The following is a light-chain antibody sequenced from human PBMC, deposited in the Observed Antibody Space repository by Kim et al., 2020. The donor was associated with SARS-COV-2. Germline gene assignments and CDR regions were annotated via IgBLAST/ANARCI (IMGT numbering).Light chain of an antibody. CDR3: QAWDRSPV. CDR2: QDT. Sequence: SYELTQPPSVSVSPGQTATITCSGDKLGDKYASWYQQKPGQSPVLVIYQDTKRPSRIPERFSGSTSGNTATLTISGTQAMDEADYYCQAWDRSPVFGGGTKVTVL. CDR1: KLGDKY. V-gene: IGLV3-1*01. J-gene: IGLJ2*01.